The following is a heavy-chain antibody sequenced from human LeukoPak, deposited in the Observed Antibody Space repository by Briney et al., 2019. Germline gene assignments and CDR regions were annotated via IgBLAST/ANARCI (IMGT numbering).Heavy chain of an antibody. CDR1: GGTFSSYA. Sequence: GSSVKVSCKASGGTFSSYAISWARQAPGQGLEWMGRIIPIFGTANYAQKFQGRVTITTDESTSTAYMELSSLRSEDTAVYYCARDSYYYDSSGYFGYWGQGTLVTVSS. J-gene: IGHJ4*02. CDR3: ARDSYYYDSSGYFGY. V-gene: IGHV1-69*05. CDR2: IIPIFGTA. D-gene: IGHD3-22*01.